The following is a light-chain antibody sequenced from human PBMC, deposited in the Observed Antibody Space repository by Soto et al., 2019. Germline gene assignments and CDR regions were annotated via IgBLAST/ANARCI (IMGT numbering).Light chain of an antibody. J-gene: IGKJ1*01. Sequence: EIVMTQSPATLSVSPGERATLSCRASQSVSSNLAWYQQKPGQAPRLLIYGASTRATGIPVTFSGSGSGTEFTLTISSLQSEDFAVYYCQQYNNWPRTFGQGTKVEIK. CDR3: QQYNNWPRT. CDR2: GAS. CDR1: QSVSSN. V-gene: IGKV3-15*01.